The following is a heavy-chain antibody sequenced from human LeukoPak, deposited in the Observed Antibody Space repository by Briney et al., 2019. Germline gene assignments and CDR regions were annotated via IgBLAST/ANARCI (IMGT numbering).Heavy chain of an antibody. J-gene: IGHJ3*02. V-gene: IGHV4-61*02. CDR1: GGSISSGSYY. CDR3: ARGNWELPDAFDI. D-gene: IGHD1-26*01. Sequence: SETLSLTGAVSGGSISSGSYYWSWLRQPAGKGLEWIGRIYTSGSTNYNPSIKSRVTISVDTSKNQFSLKLSSVTAADTAVYYCARGNWELPDAFDIWGQGTMVTVSS. CDR2: IYTSGST.